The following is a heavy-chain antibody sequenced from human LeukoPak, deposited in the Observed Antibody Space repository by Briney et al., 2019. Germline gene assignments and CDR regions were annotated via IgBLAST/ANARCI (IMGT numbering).Heavy chain of an antibody. CDR1: GFTFSSYS. J-gene: IGHJ4*02. CDR2: ISSSSSTI. V-gene: IGHV3-48*01. D-gene: IGHD3-10*01. Sequence: GGSLRLSCAASGFTFSSYSMNWVRQAPGKGLEWVSYISSSSSTIYYADSVKGRFTISRDNSKNTLYLQMSSLRAEDTAVYYCAREQYYYGSGSYYALDYWGQGTLGTVSS. CDR3: AREQYYYGSGSYYALDY.